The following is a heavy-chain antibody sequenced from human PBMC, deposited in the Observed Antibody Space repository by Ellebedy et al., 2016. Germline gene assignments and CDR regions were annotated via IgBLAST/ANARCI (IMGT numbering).Heavy chain of an antibody. CDR1: GFSFNSYW. CDR3: TTDYDSSGPLTPRPPSYDY. CDR2: INTLGTNT. Sequence: GESLKISCVASGFSFNSYWMYWVRQAPGRGPMWVSRINTLGTNTDYADSVKGRFTISRDNAKNTVYLQMNSLKTEDTAVYYCTTDYDSSGPLTPRPPSYDYWGQGTLVTVSS. V-gene: IGHV3-74*01. J-gene: IGHJ4*02. D-gene: IGHD3-22*01.